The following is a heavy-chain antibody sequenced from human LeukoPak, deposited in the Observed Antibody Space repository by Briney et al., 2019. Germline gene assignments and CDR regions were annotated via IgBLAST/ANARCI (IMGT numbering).Heavy chain of an antibody. CDR1: GFTVSSNY. D-gene: IGHD6-19*01. CDR2: IYSGGST. Sequence: PGGSLRLSCAASGFTVSSNYMSWVRQAPGKGLEWVSVIYSGGSTYYADSVKGRFTISRDNSKNTLYLQMNSLRAEDTAAYYCAREPTGYSSGWSDAFDIWGQGTMVTVSS. CDR3: AREPTGYSSGWSDAFDI. J-gene: IGHJ3*02. V-gene: IGHV3-66*01.